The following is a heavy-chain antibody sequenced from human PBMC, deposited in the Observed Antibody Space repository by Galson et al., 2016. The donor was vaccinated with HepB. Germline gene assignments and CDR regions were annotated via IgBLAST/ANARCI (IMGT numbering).Heavy chain of an antibody. D-gene: IGHD6-13*01. J-gene: IGHJ4*02. CDR2: INPNSAVT. Sequence: VKVSCKASGYTFTGYYIHWVRQAPGQGLEWMGWINPNSAVTNDAQKFRGRVTMTSDTSISTAYMELGRLRSDDTAIYYCARMKTRGRIAAAVYWGQGSLVIVSS. V-gene: IGHV1-2*02. CDR3: ARMKTRGRIAAAVY. CDR1: GYTFTGYY.